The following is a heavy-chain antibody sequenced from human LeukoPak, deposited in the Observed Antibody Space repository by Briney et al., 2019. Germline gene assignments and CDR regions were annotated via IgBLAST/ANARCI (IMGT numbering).Heavy chain of an antibody. CDR2: ISSSSSYI. CDR1: GFTFSSYS. J-gene: IGHJ6*02. D-gene: IGHD3-22*01. V-gene: IGHV3-21*01. Sequence: GGSLRLSCAASGFTFSSYSMNWVRQAPGKGLEWVSSISSSSSYIYYADSVKGGFTISRDNAKNSLYLQMNSLRAEDTAVYYCARVTYYYDSSGYSSGGRSYYYGMDVWGQGTTVTVSS. CDR3: ARVTYYYDSSGYSSGGRSYYYGMDV.